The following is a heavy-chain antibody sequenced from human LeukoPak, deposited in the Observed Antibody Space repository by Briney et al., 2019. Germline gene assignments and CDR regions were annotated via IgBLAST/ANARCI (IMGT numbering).Heavy chain of an antibody. V-gene: IGHV3-53*01. CDR1: GFTDRNNY. CDR3: ARDPPGIAASVSGG. CDR2: IYSGGST. J-gene: IGHJ4*02. Sequence: PGGSLRLSCKASGFTDRNNYMNWVRQAPGKGLVWVALIYSGGSTQYADYVKGRFTISRDNSRNTSYLQMSSLRVEDTAVYYCARDPPGIAASVSGGWAQGTLATVSS. D-gene: IGHD6-13*01.